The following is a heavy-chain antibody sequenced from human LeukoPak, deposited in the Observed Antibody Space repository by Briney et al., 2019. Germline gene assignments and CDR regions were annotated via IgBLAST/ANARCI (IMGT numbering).Heavy chain of an antibody. J-gene: IGHJ4*02. CDR2: INHSGST. CDR3: AREGYSSGWNDY. D-gene: IGHD6-19*01. V-gene: IGHV4-34*01. Sequence: SETLSLTCAVYGGSFSGYYWSWIRQPPGKGLEWIREINHSGSTNYNPSLKSRVTISVDTSKNQFSLKLSSVTAADTAVYYCAREGYSSGWNDYWGQGTLVTVSS. CDR1: GGSFSGYY.